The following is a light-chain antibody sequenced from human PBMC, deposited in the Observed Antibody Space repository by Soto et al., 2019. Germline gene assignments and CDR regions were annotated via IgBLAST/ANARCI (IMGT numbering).Light chain of an antibody. CDR1: QSVLYSSNNKNY. CDR2: WAS. Sequence: DIVMTQSPDSLAVSLGERATINYKSSQSVLYSSNNKNYLAWYQQKPGQPPNVLIYWASTRESGVPDRFSGSGSGTDFTLTISSLQAEDVAVYYCQQYYSTPWTFGQGNRVEIK. V-gene: IGKV4-1*01. J-gene: IGKJ1*01. CDR3: QQYYSTPWT.